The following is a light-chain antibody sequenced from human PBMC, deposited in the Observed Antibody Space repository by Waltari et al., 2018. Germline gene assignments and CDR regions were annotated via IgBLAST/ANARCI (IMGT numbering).Light chain of an antibody. CDR1: DHHADIYKY. J-gene: IGLJ2*01. CDR3: SSSRTISVVV. CDR2: DVS. V-gene: IGLV2-14*01. Sequence: QSALRQPASVSGSPGQSITISCPRTDHHADIYKYVSWYQQHPDKAPKLLIYDVSKRPSGVSPRFSGSKSGNTASLTISGLRAEDEADYYCSSSRTISVVVFGGGTRLTVL.